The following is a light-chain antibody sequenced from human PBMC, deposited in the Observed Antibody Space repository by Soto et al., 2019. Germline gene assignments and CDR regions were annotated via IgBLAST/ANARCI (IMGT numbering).Light chain of an antibody. V-gene: IGKV1-17*01. J-gene: IGKJ1*01. CDR1: QGIRND. CDR2: DAS. Sequence: DIQMTQSPSSLSASVGDRVIITCRASQGIRNDLAWYQQKPGKAPRRLIYDASKLQDGVPSRFSGSGSRTEFTLTISSLQPEDIANYYCLQHGSYPRTFGQGTKVDIK. CDR3: LQHGSYPRT.